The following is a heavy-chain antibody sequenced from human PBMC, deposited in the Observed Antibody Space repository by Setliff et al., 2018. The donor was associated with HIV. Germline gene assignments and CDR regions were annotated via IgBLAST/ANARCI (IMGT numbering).Heavy chain of an antibody. CDR3: ARPGSSSSYYAMDV. Sequence: SETLSLTCTVSGGSISSGDYYWSWIRQPPGKGLEWIGYIYYSGSTYYNPSLKSRVTISVDTSKNQFSLKLNSVTAADTAVYYCARPGSSSSYYAMDVWGQGTTVTVSS. V-gene: IGHV4-30-4*08. CDR2: IYYSGST. D-gene: IGHD3-10*01. CDR1: GGSISSGDYY. J-gene: IGHJ6*02.